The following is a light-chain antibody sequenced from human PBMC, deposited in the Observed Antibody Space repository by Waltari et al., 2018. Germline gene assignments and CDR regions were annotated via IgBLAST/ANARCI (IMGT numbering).Light chain of an antibody. Sequence: AFQLTQSPSSLFASVGASVTITCWANQGIRTDLDWYQQKSGKAPQLLIYAASTLQSGVPSRFTGSGSGTDFTLTISSLQPEDFATYYCLQDYTYPRTFGQGTKVE. CDR1: QGIRTD. CDR2: AAS. CDR3: LQDYTYPRT. V-gene: IGKV1-6*01. J-gene: IGKJ1*01.